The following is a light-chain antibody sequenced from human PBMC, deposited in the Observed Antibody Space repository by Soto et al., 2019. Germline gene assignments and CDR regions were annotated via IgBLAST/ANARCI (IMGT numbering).Light chain of an antibody. CDR2: DVN. V-gene: IGLV2-8*01. Sequence: QSALAQPPSASGSPRQSVTISCTGTSSDIGAYNYVSWYQQYPGKAPKLIIYDVNQRPSGVPDRFSGSKSGNTASLTVSGLQAEDEAVYYCNSFAGGAHVVFGGGTKVTVL. J-gene: IGLJ2*01. CDR1: SSDIGAYNY. CDR3: NSFAGGAHVV.